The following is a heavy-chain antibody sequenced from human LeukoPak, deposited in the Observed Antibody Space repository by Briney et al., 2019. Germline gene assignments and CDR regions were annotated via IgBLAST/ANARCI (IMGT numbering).Heavy chain of an antibody. J-gene: IGHJ6*03. CDR3: ARRWNYGRNYYIDV. Sequence: SETLSLTCAVYGGSFSNYYWSWIRQPPGRGLERIGEINDSGRTNYNPSLMSRVTVSVDTSKNQFSLRLTSVTASDTAVYYCARRWNYGRNYYIDVWGNGATVSASS. CDR1: GGSFSNYY. D-gene: IGHD1-7*01. CDR2: INDSGRT. V-gene: IGHV4-34*01.